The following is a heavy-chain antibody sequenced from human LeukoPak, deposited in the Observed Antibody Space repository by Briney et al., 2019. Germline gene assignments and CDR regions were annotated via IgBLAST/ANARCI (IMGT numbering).Heavy chain of an antibody. CDR3: ARGPGYCSSTSCRLFDY. Sequence: SETLSLTCAVYGGSFSGYYWSWIRQPPGKGLEWIGEINHSGSTNYNPSLKSRVTISVDTSKNQFSLKLSSVTAADTAVYYCARGPGYCSSTSCRLFDYWGQGILVTVSS. V-gene: IGHV4-34*01. D-gene: IGHD2-2*03. CDR1: GGSFSGYY. J-gene: IGHJ4*02. CDR2: INHSGST.